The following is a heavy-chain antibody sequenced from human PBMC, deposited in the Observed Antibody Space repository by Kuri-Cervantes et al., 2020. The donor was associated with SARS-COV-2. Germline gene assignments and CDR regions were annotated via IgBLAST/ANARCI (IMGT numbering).Heavy chain of an antibody. Sequence: GGSLRLSCAASGFTFSGSAMHWVRQASGKGLEWVGRIKSKTDGGTTDYAAPVKGRFTISRDDSKNTLYLQMNSLKTEDTAVYYCTTLGDIVVVPAAIPDAFDIWGQGTMVTVSS. D-gene: IGHD2-2*01. CDR1: GFTFSGSA. J-gene: IGHJ3*02. V-gene: IGHV3-15*01. CDR2: IKSKTDGGTT. CDR3: TTLGDIVVVPAAIPDAFDI.